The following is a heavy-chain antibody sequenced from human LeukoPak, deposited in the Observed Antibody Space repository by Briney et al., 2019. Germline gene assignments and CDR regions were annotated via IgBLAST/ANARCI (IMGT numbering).Heavy chain of an antibody. CDR3: ARSGNYDW. D-gene: IGHD1-1*01. CDR2: ISSTSSTI. CDR1: GFSFSNYE. V-gene: IGHV3-48*03. Sequence: GGSLRLSCAASGFSFSNYEMNCVRQAPGKGLEWVSYISSTSSTIYYADSVKGRFTISRDNAKNSLYLQMNSLRDEDTAVYYCARSGNYDWWGQGTLVTVSS. J-gene: IGHJ4*02.